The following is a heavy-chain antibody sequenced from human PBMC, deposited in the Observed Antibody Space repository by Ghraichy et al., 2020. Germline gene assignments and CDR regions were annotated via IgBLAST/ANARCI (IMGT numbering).Heavy chain of an antibody. Sequence: GGSLRLSCAASGFTFSSYAMHWVRQAPGKGLEWVAVISYDGSNKYYADSVKGRFTISRDNSKNTLYLQMNSLRAEDTAVYYCAREDYGDYSGSSLGYFDYWGQGTLVTVSS. D-gene: IGHD1-26*01. J-gene: IGHJ4*02. CDR2: ISYDGSNK. CDR1: GFTFSSYA. V-gene: IGHV3-30*04. CDR3: AREDYGDYSGSSLGYFDY.